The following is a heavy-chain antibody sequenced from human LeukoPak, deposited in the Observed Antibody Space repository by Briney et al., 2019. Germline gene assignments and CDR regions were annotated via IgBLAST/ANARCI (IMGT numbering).Heavy chain of an antibody. D-gene: IGHD3-16*01. CDR1: GFSLSTSGVG. Sequence: SGPTLVKPTQTLTLTCTFSGFSLSTSGVGVGWIRQPPGKALEWLALIYWDDDKRYSPSLKSRLTITKDTSKNQVVLTMTNMDPVDTATYYCAHRRQLSVWGVDAFDIWSQGTMVTVSS. J-gene: IGHJ3*02. CDR2: IYWDDDK. CDR3: AHRRQLSVWGVDAFDI. V-gene: IGHV2-5*02.